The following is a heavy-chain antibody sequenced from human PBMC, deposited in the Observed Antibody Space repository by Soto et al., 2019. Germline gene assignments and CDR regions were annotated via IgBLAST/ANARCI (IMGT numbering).Heavy chain of an antibody. Sequence: GASVKVSCRASGYTFTSYGISWVRQAPGQGLEWMGWISTYNGNTNSAQKLQGRVTMTTDTSTSTAYMELRSLRSDDTAVYYCPRDFGYCSSTSCPRSFAPWSQGTRVTVS. CDR3: PRDFGYCSSTSCPRSFAP. CDR1: GYTFTSYG. D-gene: IGHD2-2*03. V-gene: IGHV1-18*04. CDR2: ISTYNGNT. J-gene: IGHJ5*02.